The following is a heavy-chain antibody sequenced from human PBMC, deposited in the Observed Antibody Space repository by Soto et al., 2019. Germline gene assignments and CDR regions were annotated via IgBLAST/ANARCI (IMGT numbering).Heavy chain of an antibody. CDR1: GFTFSSYA. V-gene: IGHV3-23*01. Sequence: EVQLLESGGGLVQPGGSLRLSCAASGFTFSSYAMSLVRQAPGKGLELVSAISGSGGSTYYADSVKGRFTISRDNSKNTLYLQMNSLRAEDTAVYYCAKDLRQSIAARRSHFDYWGQGTLVTVSS. CDR3: AKDLRQSIAARRSHFDY. J-gene: IGHJ4*02. D-gene: IGHD6-6*01. CDR2: ISGSGGST.